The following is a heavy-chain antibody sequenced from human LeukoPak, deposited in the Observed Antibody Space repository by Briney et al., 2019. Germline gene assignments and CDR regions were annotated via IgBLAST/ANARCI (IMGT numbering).Heavy chain of an antibody. CDR1: GGTFSSYA. J-gene: IGHJ3*02. Sequence: SVKFSCKASGGTFSSYAISWVRQAPGQGLEWMGRIIPILGIANYAQKFQGRVTITADKSTSTAYMELSSLRSEDTAVYYCARASQIAAAGTYAFDIWGQGTMVTVSS. CDR3: ARASQIAAAGTYAFDI. CDR2: IIPILGIA. V-gene: IGHV1-69*04. D-gene: IGHD6-13*01.